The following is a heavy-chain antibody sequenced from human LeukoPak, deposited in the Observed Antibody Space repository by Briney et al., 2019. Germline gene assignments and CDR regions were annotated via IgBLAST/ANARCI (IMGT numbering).Heavy chain of an antibody. V-gene: IGHV1-69*05. CDR3: ARARGYYDSSGYYAGDAFDI. CDR1: GYTFTSYD. J-gene: IGHJ3*02. Sequence: KISCKASGYTFTSYDINWVRQAPGQGLEWMGGIIPIFGTANYAQKFQGRVTITTDESTSTAYMELSSLRSEDTAVYYCARARGYYDSSGYYAGDAFDIWGQGTMVTVSS. D-gene: IGHD3-22*01. CDR2: IIPIFGTA.